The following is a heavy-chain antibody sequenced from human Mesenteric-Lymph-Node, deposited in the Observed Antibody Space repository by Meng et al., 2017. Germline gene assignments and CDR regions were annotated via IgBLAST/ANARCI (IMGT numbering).Heavy chain of an antibody. J-gene: IGHJ6*02. CDR3: ARECSQAGMDV. CDR1: GYTFTGCY. D-gene: IGHD3-10*02. CDR2: MNPNSGAT. Sequence: ASVKVSCKASGYTFTGCYMHWVRQASGQGLEWLGRMNPNSGATNNAQKFQGRVTMTRDTSNSTAYMELSSLRSDDTAVYFCARECSQAGMDVWGQGTTVTVSS. V-gene: IGHV1-2*06.